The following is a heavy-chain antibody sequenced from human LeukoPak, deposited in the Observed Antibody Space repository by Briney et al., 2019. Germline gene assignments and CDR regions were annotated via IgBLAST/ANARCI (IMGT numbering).Heavy chain of an antibody. D-gene: IGHD6-13*01. V-gene: IGHV1-46*01. CDR1: GYTFTSYY. J-gene: IGHJ4*02. CDR3: AREIAAAWTYFDY. CDR2: INPSGGST. Sequence: GASVKVSCKASGYTFTSYYMHWVRQAPGQGLEWMAIINPSGGSTSYAQKFQGRVTMTRDTSTSTVYTELSSLRSEDTAVYYCAREIAAAWTYFDYWGQGTLVTVSS.